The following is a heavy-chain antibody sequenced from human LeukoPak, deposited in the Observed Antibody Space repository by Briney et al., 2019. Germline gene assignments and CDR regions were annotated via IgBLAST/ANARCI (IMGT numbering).Heavy chain of an antibody. D-gene: IGHD3-22*01. CDR1: GGSISSSSYY. J-gene: IGHJ4*02. CDR2: IYYSGST. Sequence: SETLSLTCTVSGGSISSSSYYRGWIRQPPGKGLEWIGCIYYSGSTYYNPSLKSRVTISVDTSKNQFSLKLSSVTAADTAVYYCARVRLIDYFDYWGQGTLVTVSS. V-gene: IGHV4-39*07. CDR3: ARVRLIDYFDY.